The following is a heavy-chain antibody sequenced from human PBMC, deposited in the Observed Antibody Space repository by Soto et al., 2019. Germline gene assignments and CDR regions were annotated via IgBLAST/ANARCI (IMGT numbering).Heavy chain of an antibody. CDR3: ARTIYCLNGVCSPLFGMDV. Sequence: TLSLTCAVSGGSISSGDYFWTWIRQHPGEGLEWVGYIYYSGRAYYSPSLQSRVTISLDKSKNEFSLKLTSVTAADTAFYYCARTIYCLNGVCSPLFGMDVWGQGITVTVSS. CDR1: GGSISSGDYF. CDR2: IYYSGRA. D-gene: IGHD2-8*01. V-gene: IGHV4-31*11. J-gene: IGHJ6*02.